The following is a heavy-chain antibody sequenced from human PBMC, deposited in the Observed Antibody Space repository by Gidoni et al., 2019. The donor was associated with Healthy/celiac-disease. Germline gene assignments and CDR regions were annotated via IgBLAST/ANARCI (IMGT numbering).Heavy chain of an antibody. J-gene: IGHJ4*02. Sequence: EVQLLESGGGLVQPGGSLRLSCAASGFTVSSYAMSWVRQAPGKGLEWVSAISGSGGSTYYADSVKGRFTISRDNSKNTLYLQMNSLRAEDTAVYYCAKASDDSGRTGGVGYWGQGTLVTVSS. CDR3: AKASDDSGRTGGVGY. D-gene: IGHD1-26*01. V-gene: IGHV3-23*01. CDR1: GFTVSSYA. CDR2: ISGSGGST.